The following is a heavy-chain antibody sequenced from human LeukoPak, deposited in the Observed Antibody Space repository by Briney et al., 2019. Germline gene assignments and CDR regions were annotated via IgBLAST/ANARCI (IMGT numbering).Heavy chain of an antibody. V-gene: IGHV3-7*04. J-gene: IGHJ4*02. CDR3: SRGPLPVTYSYDY. CDR1: GFSFSSYC. CDR2: IKQDGSDK. D-gene: IGHD5-18*01. Sequence: PGGSLRLSCAASGFSFSSYCMSWVRQAPGKGLEWVANIKQDGSDKKYVDSVKGRFTISRDNAKNSLYLQMNSLRADDTAVYYCSRGPLPVTYSYDYWGQGTLVTVSS.